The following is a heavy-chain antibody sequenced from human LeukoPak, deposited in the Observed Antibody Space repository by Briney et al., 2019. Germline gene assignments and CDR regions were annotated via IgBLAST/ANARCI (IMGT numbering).Heavy chain of an antibody. V-gene: IGHV3-23*01. CDR3: AKDLSASRDSGYYSLDY. J-gene: IGHJ4*02. D-gene: IGHD3-22*01. CDR1: GFTFSNYA. CDR2: ISGSGGST. Sequence: GGSLRLSCAASGFTFSNYAMNLVRQAPGKGLEWVSAISGSGGSTYYADSVKGRFTISRDNSKNTLYLQLNSLGAEDTAVYYCAKDLSASRDSGYYSLDYWGQGTLVTVSS.